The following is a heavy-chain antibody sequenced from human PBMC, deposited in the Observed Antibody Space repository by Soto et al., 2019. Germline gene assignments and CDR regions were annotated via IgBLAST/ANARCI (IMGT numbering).Heavy chain of an antibody. D-gene: IGHD3-10*01. CDR3: ARDGGSGSYWGYYYYMDV. J-gene: IGHJ6*03. Sequence: PSETLSLTCAVYGGSFSGYYWSWIRQPPGKGLEWIGEINHSGSTNYNPSLKSRVTISVDASKNQFSLKLSSVTAADTAVYYCARDGGSGSYWGYYYYMDVWGKGTTVTVSS. V-gene: IGHV4-34*01. CDR1: GGSFSGYY. CDR2: INHSGST.